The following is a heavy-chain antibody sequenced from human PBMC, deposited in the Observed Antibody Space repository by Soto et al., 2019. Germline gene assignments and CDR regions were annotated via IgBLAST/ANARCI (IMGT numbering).Heavy chain of an antibody. D-gene: IGHD6-19*01. CDR1: GFTFSSYS. CDR3: EREGSGWYNGMDV. Sequence: GGSLRLSCAASGFTFSSYSMNWVRQAPGKGLEWVSSISSSSSYIYYADSVKGRFTISRDNAKNSLYLQMNSLRAEDTAVYYCEREGSGWYNGMDVWGQGTTVTVSS. CDR2: ISSSSSYI. V-gene: IGHV3-21*01. J-gene: IGHJ6*02.